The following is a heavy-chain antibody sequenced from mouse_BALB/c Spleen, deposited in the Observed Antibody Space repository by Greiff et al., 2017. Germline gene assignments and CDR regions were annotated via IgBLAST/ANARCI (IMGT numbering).Heavy chain of an antibody. J-gene: IGHJ2*01. CDR1: GYTFTSYY. V-gene: IGHV1S56*01. CDR2: IYPGNVNT. D-gene: IGHD1-1*01. Sequence: QVQLQQSGPELVKPGASVRISCKASGYTFTSYYIHWVKQRPGQGLEWIGWIYPGNVNTKYNEKFKGKATLTADKSSSTAYMQLSSLTSEDSAVYFCARSDWDYYGSSYLDYWGQGTTLTVSS. CDR3: ARSDWDYYGSSYLDY.